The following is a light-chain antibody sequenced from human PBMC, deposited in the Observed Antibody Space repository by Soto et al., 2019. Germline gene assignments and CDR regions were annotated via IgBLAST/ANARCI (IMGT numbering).Light chain of an antibody. Sequence: QSALTQPASVSGSPGQSITISCTGTTSDVGGHNFVSWYQQHPGKAPKVLIYGVSNRPSGVSNKFSGSKSGNTASLTISGLQPEDEAVYYCSSYTGGATWVFGGGTQLTVL. CDR1: TSDVGGHNF. J-gene: IGLJ3*02. V-gene: IGLV2-14*01. CDR2: GVS. CDR3: SSYTGGATWV.